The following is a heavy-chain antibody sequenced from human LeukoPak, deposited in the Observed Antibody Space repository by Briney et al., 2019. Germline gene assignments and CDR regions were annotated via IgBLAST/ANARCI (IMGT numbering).Heavy chain of an antibody. D-gene: IGHD3-10*01. CDR3: AKAGYGSGNLNWFDS. J-gene: IGHJ5*01. V-gene: IGHV3-23*01. Sequence: GGSLRLSCAVSGFTFSNYAMIWVRQGPGKGLEWVSGISGSGSNTYYVDSVKGRCTISRDNSKNTLYLQMNSLRAEDTAIYYCAKAGYGSGNLNWFDSWGQEPWSPSPQ. CDR1: GFTFSNYA. CDR2: ISGSGSNT.